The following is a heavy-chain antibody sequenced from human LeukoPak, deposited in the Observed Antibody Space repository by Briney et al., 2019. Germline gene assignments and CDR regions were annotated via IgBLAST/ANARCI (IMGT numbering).Heavy chain of an antibody. V-gene: IGHV1-46*01. Sequence: ASVKVSCKASGYTFTSYYMHWVRQAPGQGLEWMGIINPSGSSTSYAQKFQGRVTMTRDMSTSTVYMELSSLRSEDTAVYYCARGRWGSGSYYAHYYFDYWGQGTLVTVSS. CDR1: GYTFTSYY. CDR3: ARGRWGSGSYYAHYYFDY. CDR2: INPSGSST. J-gene: IGHJ4*02. D-gene: IGHD3-10*01.